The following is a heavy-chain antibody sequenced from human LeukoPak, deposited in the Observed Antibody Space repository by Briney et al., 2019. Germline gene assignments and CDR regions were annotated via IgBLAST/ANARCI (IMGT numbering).Heavy chain of an antibody. CDR2: INPNSGGT. CDR1: GYTFTGYY. CDR3: ARPWIQLWPYDY. Sequence: GASVTVSCKASGYTFTGYYMHRVRQAPGQGLEWMGWINPNSGGTNYAQKFQGRVTMTRDTSISTAYMELSRLRSDDTAVYYCARPWIQLWPYDYWGQGTLVTVSS. D-gene: IGHD5-18*01. J-gene: IGHJ4*02. V-gene: IGHV1-2*02.